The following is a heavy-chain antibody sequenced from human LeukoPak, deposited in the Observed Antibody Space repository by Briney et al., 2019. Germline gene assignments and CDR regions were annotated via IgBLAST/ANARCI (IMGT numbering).Heavy chain of an antibody. Sequence: GRSLRLSCAASGFTFSSYGMHWVRQAPGKGLEWVAVISYDGSNKYYADSVKGRFTISRDNSKNTLYLQMNSPRAEDTAVYYCAKAFWGYYYGSGSYLSYWGQGTLVTVSS. V-gene: IGHV3-30*18. CDR2: ISYDGSNK. J-gene: IGHJ4*02. CDR1: GFTFSSYG. CDR3: AKAFWGYYYGSGSYLSY. D-gene: IGHD3-10*01.